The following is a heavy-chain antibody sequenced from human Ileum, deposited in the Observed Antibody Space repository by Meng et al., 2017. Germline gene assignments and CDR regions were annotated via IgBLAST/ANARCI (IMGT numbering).Heavy chain of an antibody. D-gene: IGHD5-18*01. V-gene: IGHV4-34*01. CDR1: GGSFSGYY. CDR2: INHSGST. CDR3: ARGGGRYGPDFDY. Sequence: QVQVQQCGAGLLKPSETLSLTCAVYGGSFSGYYWSWIRQPPGKGLEWIGEINHSGSTNYNPSLKSRVTISVDTSKNQFSLKLSSVTAADTAVYYCARGGGRYGPDFDYWGQGTLVTVSS. J-gene: IGHJ4*02.